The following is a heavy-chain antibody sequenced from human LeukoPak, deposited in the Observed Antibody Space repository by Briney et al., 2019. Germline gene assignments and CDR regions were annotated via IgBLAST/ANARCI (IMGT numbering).Heavy chain of an antibody. V-gene: IGHV3-7*01. CDR1: GFTFSSYW. J-gene: IGHJ4*02. CDR3: ARAPDDDYGDYFDY. CDR2: IKQDGSEK. Sequence: GGSLRLSCAASGFTFSSYWMSWVRQAPGKGLEWVANIKQDGSEKYYVDSVKGRFTISRGNAKNSLYLQMNSLRAEDTAVYYCARAPDDDYGDYFDYWGQGTLVTVSS. D-gene: IGHD4-17*01.